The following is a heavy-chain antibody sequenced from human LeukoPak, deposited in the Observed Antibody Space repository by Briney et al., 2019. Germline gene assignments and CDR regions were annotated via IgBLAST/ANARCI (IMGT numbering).Heavy chain of an antibody. CDR2: IIPIFGTA. Sequence: GASVKVSCKASGGTFSSYAISWVRQAPGQGPEWMGGIIPIFGTANYAQKFQGRVTITADESTSTAYMELSSLRSEDTAVYYCASDPSSTNGVRFDYWGQGTLVTVSA. CDR3: ASDPSSTNGVRFDY. D-gene: IGHD2-8*01. J-gene: IGHJ4*02. V-gene: IGHV1-69*13. CDR1: GGTFSSYA.